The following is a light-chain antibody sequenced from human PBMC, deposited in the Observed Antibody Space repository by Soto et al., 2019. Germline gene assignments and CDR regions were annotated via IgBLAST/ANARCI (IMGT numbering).Light chain of an antibody. V-gene: IGKV3-20*01. CDR2: GAS. J-gene: IGKJ1*01. CDR3: QQYGSSST. Sequence: IVLTQSPGTLSLSPGDRATLSCRASQSVSGTHLAWYQQKPGQAPRLLIYGASSRATGIPDRFSGRGSRTDFTLTLSRLEPEDFAVYYCQQYGSSSTCGQGTKVDIK. CDR1: QSVSGTH.